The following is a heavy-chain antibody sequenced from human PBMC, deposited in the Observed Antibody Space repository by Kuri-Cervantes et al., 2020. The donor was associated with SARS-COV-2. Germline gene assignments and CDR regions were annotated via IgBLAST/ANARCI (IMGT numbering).Heavy chain of an antibody. D-gene: IGHD2-8*01. V-gene: IGHV1-8*01. CDR2: MNPNSGNT. CDR1: GYTFTSYD. J-gene: IGHJ5*02. Sequence: ASVKVSCKASGYTFTSYDINWVRQATGQGLEWMGWMNPNSGNTGYAQKFQGRVTMTRDTSTSTVYMELSSLRSEDTAVYYCARDPGYCSNGVCWNGNWFDPCGQGTLVTVSS. CDR3: ARDPGYCSNGVCWNGNWFDP.